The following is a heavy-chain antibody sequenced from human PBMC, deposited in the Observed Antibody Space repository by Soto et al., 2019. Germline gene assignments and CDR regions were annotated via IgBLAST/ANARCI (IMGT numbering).Heavy chain of an antibody. Sequence: GGSLRLSCAASGFTFSSYAMVWVRQAPGKGLEWVSTITANSGSTAYGDSVKGRFTISRDNSKSTLYLQMNSLRVEDTAAYYCARDAYGGAFDIWGLGTMVTVSS. CDR3: ARDAYGGAFDI. CDR2: ITANSGST. J-gene: IGHJ3*02. D-gene: IGHD2-21*01. CDR1: GFTFSSYA. V-gene: IGHV3-23*01.